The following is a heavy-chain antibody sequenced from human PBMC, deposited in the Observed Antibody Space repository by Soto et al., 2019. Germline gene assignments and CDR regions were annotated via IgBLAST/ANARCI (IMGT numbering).Heavy chain of an antibody. D-gene: IGHD5-12*01. Sequence: QTLSLTCAISGDSVSNNSAAWNWIRQSPSRGLEWLGRTYYRSKWYNDYAVSVKSRITINPDTSKNQFSLQLNSVTPEDTAVYYCARQSGYDALDYSYYGLDVWGQGTTVTVAS. J-gene: IGHJ6*02. CDR3: ARQSGYDALDYSYYGLDV. CDR2: TYYRSKWYN. CDR1: GDSVSNNSAA. V-gene: IGHV6-1*01.